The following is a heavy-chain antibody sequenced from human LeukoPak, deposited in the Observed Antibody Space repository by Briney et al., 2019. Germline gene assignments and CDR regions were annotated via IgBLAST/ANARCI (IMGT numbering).Heavy chain of an antibody. Sequence: GGSLRLSCAASGFTFSSYAMSWVRQAPGKGLEWVSGISGSGGSAYYADSVKGRFTISRDNSRHTLYLQMNSLRAEDTAVYYCAKYSSGWYYYLDYWGQGTLVTVSS. V-gene: IGHV3-23*01. CDR1: GFTFSSYA. D-gene: IGHD6-19*01. CDR3: AKYSSGWYYYLDY. J-gene: IGHJ4*02. CDR2: ISGSGGSA.